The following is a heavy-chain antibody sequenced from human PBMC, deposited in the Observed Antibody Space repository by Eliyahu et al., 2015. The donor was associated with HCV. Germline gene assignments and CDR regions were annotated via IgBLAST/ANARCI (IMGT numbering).Heavy chain of an antibody. CDR3: ARGYLHLGELSLPFDY. V-gene: IGHV1-69*01. Sequence: VKTSGSSVKVSCKASGGTFSSYAISWVRQAPGQGLEWMGGIIPIFGTANYAQKFQGRVTITADESTSTAYMELSSLRSEDTAVYYCARGYLHLGELSLPFDYWGQGTLGHRLL. CDR2: IIPIFGTA. CDR1: GGTFSSYA. J-gene: IGHJ4*02. D-gene: IGHD3-16*02.